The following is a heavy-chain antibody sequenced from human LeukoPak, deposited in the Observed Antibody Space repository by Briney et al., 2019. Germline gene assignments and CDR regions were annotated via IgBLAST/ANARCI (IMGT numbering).Heavy chain of an antibody. CDR1: GFTFDDYD. CDR3: ARHVVAVGFDY. D-gene: IGHD3-22*01. CDR2: INWNGDTT. Sequence: GGSLRLSCAASGFTFDDYDMNWVRQAPGKGLEWVSGINWNGDTTGYADSLKGRFTISRDNAKNSLYLQMNRLRAEDTAVYYCARHVVAVGFDYWGQGTLVTVSS. V-gene: IGHV3-20*04. J-gene: IGHJ4*02.